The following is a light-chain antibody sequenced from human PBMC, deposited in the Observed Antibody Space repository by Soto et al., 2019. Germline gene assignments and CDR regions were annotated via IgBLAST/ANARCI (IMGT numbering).Light chain of an antibody. Sequence: EIVLTQSPGTLSLSPGERATLSCRASQSVSSSYLAWYQQKPGQAPRLLIYGASSRATGIPDRFSGSGSGTDFTLTLSRREPEDFAVYYCQQYGSSPITFGPGTKVDIK. CDR3: QQYGSSPIT. J-gene: IGKJ3*01. CDR1: QSVSSSY. V-gene: IGKV3-20*01. CDR2: GAS.